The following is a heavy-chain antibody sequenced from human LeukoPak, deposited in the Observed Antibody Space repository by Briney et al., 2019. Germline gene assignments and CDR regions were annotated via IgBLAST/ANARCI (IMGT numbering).Heavy chain of an antibody. Sequence: KPSETLSLTCAVSGSSISSGYYWGWIRQPPGKGLEWIGSIYHSGSTYYNQSLQSRVTISVDTSKNQLSLMLSSVTAADAAVYYCASWQMATRETSGIDYWGQGTLVTVSS. D-gene: IGHD5-24*01. CDR1: GSSISSGYY. CDR3: ASWQMATRETSGIDY. CDR2: IYHSGST. V-gene: IGHV4-38-2*01. J-gene: IGHJ4*02.